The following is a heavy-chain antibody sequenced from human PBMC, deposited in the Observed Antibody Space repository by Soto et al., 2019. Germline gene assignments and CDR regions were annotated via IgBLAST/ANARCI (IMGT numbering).Heavy chain of an antibody. J-gene: IGHJ4*02. V-gene: IGHV3-30*03. CDR3: TTLYCSSTSCRAPRSDY. Sequence: GGSLRLSCAASGFTFSSYGMHWVRQAPGKGLEWLALISYDGSNKYYADSVKGRFTISRDNSENTLYLQVNSLRAEDTAVYYCTTLYCSSTSCRAPRSDYWGQGTLVTVSS. D-gene: IGHD2-2*01. CDR2: ISYDGSNK. CDR1: GFTFSSYG.